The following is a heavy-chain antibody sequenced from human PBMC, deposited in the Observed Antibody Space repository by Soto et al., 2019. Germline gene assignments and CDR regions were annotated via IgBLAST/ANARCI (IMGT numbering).Heavy chain of an antibody. CDR1: GDSVSSNSAA. CDR2: TYYRSKWYN. V-gene: IGHV6-1*01. Sequence: SQTLSLTCAISGDSVSSNSAAWNWIRQSPSRGLEWLGRTYYRSKWYNDYAVSVKSRITINPDTSKNQFSLQLNSVTPEDTAVHYCARGWYSSSWYADLYYYYGMDVWGQGTTVTVSS. CDR3: ARGWYSSSWYADLYYYYGMDV. J-gene: IGHJ6*02. D-gene: IGHD6-13*01.